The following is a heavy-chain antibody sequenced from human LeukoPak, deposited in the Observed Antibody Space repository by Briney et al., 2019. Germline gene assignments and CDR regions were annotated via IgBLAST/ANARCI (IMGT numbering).Heavy chain of an antibody. D-gene: IGHD3-22*01. J-gene: IGHJ3*02. Sequence: PSETLSLTCSVSGYSIRSGHYWGWIRQPPGKGLEWIGSIYHSGRTYYNPSLESRVTISVDTSKNQFSLKLSSVTAADTAVYYCARVYYYDVLEFLAGAFDIWGQGTMVTVSS. CDR2: IYHSGRT. V-gene: IGHV4-38-2*02. CDR3: ARVYYYDVLEFLAGAFDI. CDR1: GYSIRSGHY.